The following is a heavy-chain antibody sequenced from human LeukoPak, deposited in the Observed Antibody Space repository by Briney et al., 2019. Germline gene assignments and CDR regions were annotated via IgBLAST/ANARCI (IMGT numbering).Heavy chain of an antibody. V-gene: IGHV3-9*01. CDR2: ISSNSGNI. D-gene: IGHD4-17*01. CDR1: AFAFDEYA. CDR3: TVPAMNV. J-gene: IGHJ6*02. Sequence: PGGSLRLSCAVSAFAFDEYAMHWVRQPPGKGLEWVSGISSNSGNIDYADSVKGRFTISRDTAKNSLYLLMNSLRTEDTALSYGTVPAMNVWGQGTRVTVSS.